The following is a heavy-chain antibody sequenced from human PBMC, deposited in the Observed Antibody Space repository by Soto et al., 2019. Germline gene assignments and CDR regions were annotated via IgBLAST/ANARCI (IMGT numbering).Heavy chain of an antibody. CDR3: AREFAP. CDR1: GGFVSSSSYY. V-gene: IGHV4-61*01. CDR2: IYYYGTT. Sequence: QVQLQESGPGLVKPSETLSLTCTVSGGFVSSSSYYWTWIRQPPGRGLEWIGHIYYYGTTNYNPSLKSRVTISLDTSKNQFSLKRSSVTSADTAVYYCAREFAPWGQGTLVTVSS. J-gene: IGHJ5*02.